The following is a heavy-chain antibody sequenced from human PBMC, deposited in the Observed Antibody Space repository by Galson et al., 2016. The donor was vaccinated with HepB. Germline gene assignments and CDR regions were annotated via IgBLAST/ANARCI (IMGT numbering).Heavy chain of an antibody. CDR2: IKLDGSEQ. CDR3: ARAPPLEGSDYNTQYYFDF. Sequence: SLRLSCAASGFIFSHHWMSWVRRAPGKGLEWVANIKLDGSEQYYVDSVKGRFTISRDNAKNSLFLQMNSLRPEDTAVYYCARAPPLEGSDYNTQYYFDFWGQGTLVTVSS. D-gene: IGHD3-3*01. CDR1: GFIFSHHW. J-gene: IGHJ4*02. V-gene: IGHV3-7*01.